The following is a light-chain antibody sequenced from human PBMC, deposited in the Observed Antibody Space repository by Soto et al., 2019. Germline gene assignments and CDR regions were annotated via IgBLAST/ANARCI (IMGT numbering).Light chain of an antibody. CDR2: GAS. J-gene: IGKJ1*01. CDR1: QSVGTN. CDR3: HQYDSIVQT. Sequence: EIVMTQSPATLSVSPGERVTLSCRASQSVGTNLAWYQQKPGQAPRLLILGASTRASGIPAKFSGSGSGTDFTLTISRLEPEDFAVYYCHQYDSIVQTFGQGTKVDI. V-gene: IGKV3-15*01.